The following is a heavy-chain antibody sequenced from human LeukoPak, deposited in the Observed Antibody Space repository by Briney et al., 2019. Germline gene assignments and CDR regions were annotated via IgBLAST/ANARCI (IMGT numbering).Heavy chain of an antibody. Sequence: GGSLRLSCAASGFTFSSYAMSWVRQAPGKGLEWVSAISGSGGSTYYADSVKGRFTISRDNSKNTLYLQMNSLRAEDTAVYYCARYTGYSYGYFDYWGQGTLVTVSS. CDR1: GFTFSSYA. D-gene: IGHD5-18*01. CDR3: ARYTGYSYGYFDY. J-gene: IGHJ4*02. V-gene: IGHV3-23*01. CDR2: ISGSGGST.